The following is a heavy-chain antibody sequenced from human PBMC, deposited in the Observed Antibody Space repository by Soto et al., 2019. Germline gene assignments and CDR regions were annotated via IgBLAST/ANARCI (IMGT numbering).Heavy chain of an antibody. CDR1: GFTFSSYW. V-gene: IGHV3-74*01. CDR3: ARAGGGFDY. D-gene: IGHD3-16*01. CDR2: INWDGTDT. J-gene: IGHJ4*02. Sequence: PVGSLRLSCAASGFTFSSYWMHWVRQAPGKGLVWVSHINWDGTDTSYAGSVKGRFTISRDSAKDTLYLQMNSLSVEDTAVYYCARAGGGFDYWGRGTLVTVSS.